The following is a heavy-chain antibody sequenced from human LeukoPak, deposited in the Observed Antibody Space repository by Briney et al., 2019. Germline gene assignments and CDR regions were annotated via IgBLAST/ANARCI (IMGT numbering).Heavy chain of an antibody. J-gene: IGHJ4*02. D-gene: IGHD3-22*01. V-gene: IGHV3-9*01. CDR3: AKDIGYDSRGGLDY. CDR2: ISWNSGSI. CDR1: GFTFDDYA. Sequence: PGRSLRLSCAASGFTFDDYAMHWVRQAPGKGLEWVSGISWNSGSIGYADSVKGRFTISRDNAKNSLYLQMNSLRAEDTALYYCAKDIGYDSRGGLDYWGQGTLVTVSS.